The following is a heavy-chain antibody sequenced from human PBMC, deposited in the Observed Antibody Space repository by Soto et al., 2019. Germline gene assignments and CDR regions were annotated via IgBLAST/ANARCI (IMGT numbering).Heavy chain of an antibody. Sequence: QVVLQESGPGLVKPSETLSLTCSVSGRSITSYYWSWVRQLPGKGLEWIGYIYDNGITSQNPSLKGRVTMSADTSQNQFSLKLTSVTGADTAVYYCARTYDSNGYANEFDSWGQGILVTVTS. CDR1: GRSITSYY. V-gene: IGHV4-59*12. D-gene: IGHD3-22*01. CDR3: ARTYDSNGYANEFDS. CDR2: IYDNGIT. J-gene: IGHJ4*02.